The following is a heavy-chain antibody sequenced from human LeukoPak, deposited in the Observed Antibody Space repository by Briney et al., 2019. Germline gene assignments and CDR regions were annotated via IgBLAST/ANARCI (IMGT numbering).Heavy chain of an antibody. CDR3: ARGKGFMVTTVVTPGRFDP. D-gene: IGHD4-23*01. CDR2: INPNSGGT. Sequence: ASVKVSCKASGYTFTGYYMHWVRQAPGQGLEWMGWINPNSGGTNYAQKFQGRVTMTRDTSISTAYMELSRLRSDDTAVYYCARGKGFMVTTVVTPGRFDPWGQGTLVTVSS. J-gene: IGHJ5*02. CDR1: GYTFTGYY. V-gene: IGHV1-2*02.